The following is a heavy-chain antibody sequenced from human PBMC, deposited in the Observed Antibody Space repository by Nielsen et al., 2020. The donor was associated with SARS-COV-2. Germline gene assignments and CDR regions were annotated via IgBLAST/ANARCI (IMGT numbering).Heavy chain of an antibody. CDR1: GFTFTTYA. J-gene: IGHJ4*02. V-gene: IGHV3-23*01. Sequence: GESLKISCAASGFTFTTYAMSWVRQVPGKGLEWVSGISGSGDSTYYADSVKGRFTISRDKSTNTLYLQMNSLRADDTAVYYCAKGQQWLVLGYYFDYWGQGTLVTVSS. D-gene: IGHD6-19*01. CDR2: ISGSGDST. CDR3: AKGQQWLVLGYYFDY.